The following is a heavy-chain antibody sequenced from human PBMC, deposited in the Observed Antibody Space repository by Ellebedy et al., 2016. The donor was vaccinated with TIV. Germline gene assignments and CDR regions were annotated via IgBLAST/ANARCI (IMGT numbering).Heavy chain of an antibody. Sequence: GGSLRLXXAASGFTFNFYSMNWVRQAAGKGLEWISYIVGTGTTTYYADSVKGRFTISRDNAKNSLYLQMNSLRAEDTAVYSCARAFYGASQGGFDPWGQGTLVTVSS. CDR2: IVGTGTTT. CDR3: ARAFYGASQGGFDP. J-gene: IGHJ5*02. CDR1: GFTFNFYS. V-gene: IGHV3-48*04. D-gene: IGHD3-10*01.